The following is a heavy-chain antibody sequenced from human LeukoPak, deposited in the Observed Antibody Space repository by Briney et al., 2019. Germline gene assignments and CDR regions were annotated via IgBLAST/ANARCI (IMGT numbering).Heavy chain of an antibody. CDR1: GFTFSSYA. V-gene: IGHV3-30-3*01. CDR3: AREMATTDFDY. Sequence: PGGSLRLSCAASGFTFSSYAMHWVRQAPGKGLEWVAVISYDGSNKYYADSVKGRFTISRDNSKNTLYLQMNSLRAEDTAVYYCAREMATTDFDYWGQGTLVTVSS. CDR2: ISYDGSNK. J-gene: IGHJ4*02. D-gene: IGHD5-24*01.